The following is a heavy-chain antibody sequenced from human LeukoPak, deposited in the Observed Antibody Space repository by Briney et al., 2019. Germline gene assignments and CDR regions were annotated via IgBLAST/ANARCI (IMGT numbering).Heavy chain of an antibody. CDR1: GVPITDYY. V-gene: IGHV4-59*01. Sequence: PSGTLSLTCNISGVPITDYYGSWIRLAPRRGLEWIGYMYYSGDSNSNPSLEGRVTMSADTSTNQFSLRLTSVTAADTAIYYCARELPSTGSWFDPWGQGILVTVSS. D-gene: IGHD3-10*01. J-gene: IGHJ5*02. CDR2: MYYSGDS. CDR3: ARELPSTGSWFDP.